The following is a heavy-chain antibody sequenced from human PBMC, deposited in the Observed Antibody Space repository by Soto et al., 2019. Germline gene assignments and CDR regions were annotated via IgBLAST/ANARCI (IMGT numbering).Heavy chain of an antibody. D-gene: IGHD5-18*01. V-gene: IGHV1-3*01. CDR2: INAGNGNT. CDR3: ARGPPVQLRPDY. Sequence: GASVKVSCKASGYTFTSYAMHWVRQAPGQRLEWMGWINAGNGNTKYSQKFQGRVTITRDTSASTAYMELSSLRSEDTAVYYCARGPPVQLRPDYWGQGTLVTVSS. CDR1: GYTFTSYA. J-gene: IGHJ4*02.